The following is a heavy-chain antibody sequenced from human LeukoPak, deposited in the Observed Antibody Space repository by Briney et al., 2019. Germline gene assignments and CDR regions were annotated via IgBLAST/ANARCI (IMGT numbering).Heavy chain of an antibody. CDR2: ISHRVSDV. CDR1: GFTFSDYY. CDR3: AKDILEAGLFFDY. Sequence: PGGSLRLSCAASGFTFSDYYMSRIRQAPGKGLEWVSYISHRVSDVQYADSVKGRFTISRDNARNSLYLQMNGLRAEDTAVYYCAKDILEAGLFFDYWGQGTLVTVSS. J-gene: IGHJ4*02. V-gene: IGHV3-11*01. D-gene: IGHD6-13*01.